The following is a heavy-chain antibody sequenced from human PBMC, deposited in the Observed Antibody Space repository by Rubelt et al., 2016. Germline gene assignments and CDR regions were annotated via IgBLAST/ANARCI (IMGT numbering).Heavy chain of an antibody. CDR3: TTDIVGGRNAFDI. CDR2: IKSKTDGGTT. J-gene: IGHJ3*02. V-gene: IGHV3-15*01. D-gene: IGHD1-26*01. Sequence: GKGLEWVGRIKSKTDGGTTDYAAPVKGRFTISRDDSKNTLYLQMNSLKTEDTAVYYCTTDIVGGRNAFDIWGQGTMVTVSS.